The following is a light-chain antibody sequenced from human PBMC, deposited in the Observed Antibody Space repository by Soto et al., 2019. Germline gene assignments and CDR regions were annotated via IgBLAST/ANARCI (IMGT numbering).Light chain of an antibody. Sequence: DIVMTQSPLSLPVTPGEPASISCRSSQSLLHSTGRYYLDWYLQKPGQPPQLLIYLGSHRASGVPDRFSGSGSGTDFTLTISRVEAEDVGIYYCIQALQTPFTFGGGTRVEIK. CDR2: LGS. J-gene: IGKJ4*01. V-gene: IGKV2-28*01. CDR1: QSLLHSTGRYY. CDR3: IQALQTPFT.